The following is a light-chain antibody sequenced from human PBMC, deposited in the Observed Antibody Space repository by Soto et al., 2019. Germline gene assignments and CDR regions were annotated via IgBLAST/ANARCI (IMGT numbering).Light chain of an antibody. CDR2: EVS. J-gene: IGLJ1*01. CDR1: SSDVGAYNY. CDR3: NSRASGTTYA. Sequence: QSALAQPASVSGSPGQSITISCIGTSSDVGAYNYVSWYQQLPGKAPKLMIYEVSNRPSGISNRFSGSKSGNTASLTISGLQTEDEADYYCNSRASGTTYAFGTGTKVTVL. V-gene: IGLV2-14*01.